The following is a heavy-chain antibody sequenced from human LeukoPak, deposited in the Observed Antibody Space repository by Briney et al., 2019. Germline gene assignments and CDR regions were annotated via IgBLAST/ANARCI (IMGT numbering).Heavy chain of an antibody. CDR1: GFTFSSYW. J-gene: IGHJ4*02. Sequence: SGGSLRLSCAASGFTFSSYWMSWVRQAPGKGLEWVANIKQDGSEKYYVDSVKGRFTISGDNAKNSLYLQMNSLRAEDTAVYYCARDGKPDCSGGSCYSTSTFDYWGQGTLVTVSS. CDR2: IKQDGSEK. V-gene: IGHV3-7*01. D-gene: IGHD2-15*01. CDR3: ARDGKPDCSGGSCYSTSTFDY.